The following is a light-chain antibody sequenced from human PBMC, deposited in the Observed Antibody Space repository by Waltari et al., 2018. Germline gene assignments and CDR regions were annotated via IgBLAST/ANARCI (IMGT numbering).Light chain of an antibody. CDR3: QQSYSTPYT. Sequence: DIQMTQSPSSLSASVGDRVTITFRASQSISSYLHWYQQKPGKAPKLLIYAASSLQSGVPSRFSGSASGTDFTRTISSLQPEEFATYYCQQSYSTPYTVGQGTKLEIK. J-gene: IGKJ2*01. V-gene: IGKV1-39*01. CDR2: AAS. CDR1: QSISSY.